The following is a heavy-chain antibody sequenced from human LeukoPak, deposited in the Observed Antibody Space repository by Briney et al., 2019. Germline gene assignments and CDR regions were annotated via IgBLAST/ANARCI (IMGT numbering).Heavy chain of an antibody. V-gene: IGHV1-69*06. CDR2: IITISGTT. Sequence: SVKVSCKASGGTFSTHTINWVRQGPGQGLEWMGGIITISGTTDYAQTFQGRITITADKSTSAAYMELSSLRSDDTAMYYCARDRSGSLDAFDIWGQGTMVTVSS. J-gene: IGHJ3*02. CDR3: ARDRSGSLDAFDI. CDR1: GGTFSTHT. D-gene: IGHD5-12*01.